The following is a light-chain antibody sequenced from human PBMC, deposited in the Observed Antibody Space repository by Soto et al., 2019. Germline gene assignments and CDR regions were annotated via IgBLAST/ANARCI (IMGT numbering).Light chain of an antibody. Sequence: DIQMTQSPSSLPASVGDRVTLTCRASQSISTYLNWYQQKPGKAPDLLIYTASSLQSGVPSRFSGSGSGTDFTLTISSLQPEDFATYYCQQSYSSPRITFGQGTRLEI. CDR1: QSISTY. CDR2: TAS. V-gene: IGKV1-39*01. J-gene: IGKJ5*01. CDR3: QQSYSSPRIT.